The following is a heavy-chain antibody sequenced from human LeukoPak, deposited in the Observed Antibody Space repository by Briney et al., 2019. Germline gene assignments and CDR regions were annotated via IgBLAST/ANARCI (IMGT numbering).Heavy chain of an antibody. D-gene: IGHD5-18*01. Sequence: ASVKVSCKASGYTFTSYDINWVRQAPGQGLEWMGWMNANSGNTDYAQKFQGRVTITRNTSISTAYMELSSLRSEDTAVYYCARSGYSYGYDYWGQGTLVTVSS. CDR1: GYTFTSYD. CDR2: MNANSGNT. CDR3: ARSGYSYGYDY. V-gene: IGHV1-8*03. J-gene: IGHJ4*02.